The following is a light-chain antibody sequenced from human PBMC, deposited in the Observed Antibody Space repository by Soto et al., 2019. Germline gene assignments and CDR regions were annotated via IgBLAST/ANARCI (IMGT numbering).Light chain of an antibody. J-gene: IGLJ1*01. Sequence: QSALTQPASVSGSPGQSITISCTGTSRDVGDYNYVSWYQQYPGKAPKLMIHEVNHRPSGVSDRFSGSKSGNTASLTISGLQAEDEADYYCSSYTSSNTYVFGTGTKVTVL. CDR1: SRDVGDYNY. CDR3: SSYTSSNTYV. V-gene: IGLV2-14*01. CDR2: EVN.